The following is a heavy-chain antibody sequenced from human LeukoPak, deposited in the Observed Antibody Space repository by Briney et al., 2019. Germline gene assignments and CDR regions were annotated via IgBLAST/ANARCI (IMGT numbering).Heavy chain of an antibody. V-gene: IGHV5-51*01. CDR1: GYDFTTFW. Sequence: GESLKISCKGSGYDFTTFWIGWVRQMPGKGLEWMGIIHPGDSDTRYSPSFQAQDTISAVKSISTASLQWSSLKASDTAMYYCDRHEVCRSTRCYNTYDIWGQGTMVTVSS. CDR2: IHPGDSDT. J-gene: IGHJ3*02. D-gene: IGHD2-2*02. CDR3: DRHEVCRSTRCYNTYDI.